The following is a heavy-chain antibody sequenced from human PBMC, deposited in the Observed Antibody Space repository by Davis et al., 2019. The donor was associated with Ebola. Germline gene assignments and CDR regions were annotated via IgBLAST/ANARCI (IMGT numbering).Heavy chain of an antibody. D-gene: IGHD2-2*01. J-gene: IGHJ3*02. Sequence: GESLKISCAASGFTFSSYAMSWVRQAPGKGLEWASAISGSGGSTYYADSVKGRFTISRDNSKNTLYLQMNSLRAEDTAVYYCASQGSVVVPADAFDIWGQGTMVTVSS. CDR1: GFTFSSYA. V-gene: IGHV3-23*01. CDR2: ISGSGGST. CDR3: ASQGSVVVPADAFDI.